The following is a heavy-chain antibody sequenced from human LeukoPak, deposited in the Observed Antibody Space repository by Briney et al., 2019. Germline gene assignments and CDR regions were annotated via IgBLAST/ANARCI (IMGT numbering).Heavy chain of an antibody. CDR1: GGSFSGYY. CDR3: ARGFQYYYDSSGYYYPFDY. D-gene: IGHD3-22*01. Sequence: SETLSLTCAVYGGSFSGYYWSWIRQPPGKGLEWIGEINHSGSTNYNPSLKSRVTISVDTPKNQFSLKLSSVTAADTAVYYCARGFQYYYDSSGYYYPFDYWGQGTLVTVSS. V-gene: IGHV4-34*01. J-gene: IGHJ4*02. CDR2: INHSGST.